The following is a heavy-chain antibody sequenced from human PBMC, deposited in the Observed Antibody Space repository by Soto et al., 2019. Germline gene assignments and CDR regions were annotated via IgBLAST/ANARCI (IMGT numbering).Heavy chain of an antibody. J-gene: IGHJ4*02. D-gene: IGHD3-16*01. CDR2: ISGSGGST. CDR1: GFTFSSYA. CDR3: AKAPPAGGYYFDY. V-gene: IGHV3-23*01. Sequence: GGSLRLSCAASGFTFSSYAMSWVRQATGKGLEWVSAISGSGGSTYYADSVKGRFTISRDNSKNTLYLKMNSLRAEDTAVYYCAKAPPAGGYYFDYWGQGTLVTVSS.